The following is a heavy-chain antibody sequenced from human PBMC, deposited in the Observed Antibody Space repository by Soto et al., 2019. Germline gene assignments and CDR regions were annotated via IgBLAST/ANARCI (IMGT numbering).Heavy chain of an antibody. CDR1: GFSLSNARMG. J-gene: IGHJ4*02. CDR3: ARTVARMNLDY. D-gene: IGHD2-21*01. CDR2: IFSNDET. V-gene: IGHV2-26*01. Sequence: QVTLKESGPVLVKPTETLTLTCTVSGFSLSNARMGVSWIRQPPGKALEWLAHIFSNDETAYSTSLKTRLTISKDTSKSQVVLTMGNMDPADTATYYCARTVARMNLDYWGQGTLVTVSS.